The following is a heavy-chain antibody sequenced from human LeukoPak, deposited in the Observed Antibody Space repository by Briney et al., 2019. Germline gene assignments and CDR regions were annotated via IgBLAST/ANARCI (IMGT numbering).Heavy chain of an antibody. CDR2: INTDGSST. CDR1: GFTFSSYW. D-gene: IGHD4-17*01. Sequence: GGSLRLSCAASGFTFSSYWMHWVRQAPGKGLVWVSRINTDGSSTSYADSVKGRFTISRDNAKNTLYLQMNSLRAEDTAVYYCARAGEGTVTTRTLIDYWGQGTLVTVSS. V-gene: IGHV3-74*01. J-gene: IGHJ4*02. CDR3: ARAGEGTVTTRTLIDY.